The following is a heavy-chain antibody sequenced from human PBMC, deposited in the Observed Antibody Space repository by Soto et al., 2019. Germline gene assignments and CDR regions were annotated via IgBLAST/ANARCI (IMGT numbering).Heavy chain of an antibody. J-gene: IGHJ4*02. CDR2: IYYSGRT. Sequence: QVQLQESGPGLVKPSETLSLTCTVSGGSVSSGSYYWSWIRQPPGKGLEWVGQIYYSGRTNYNPSLKSRVRIAVDTSKDQFSLQLSSLTAADTAVYYCARVSAGLHPFFDYWGQGTLVTVSS. CDR1: GGSVSSGSYY. D-gene: IGHD5-18*01. CDR3: ARVSAGLHPFFDY. V-gene: IGHV4-61*01.